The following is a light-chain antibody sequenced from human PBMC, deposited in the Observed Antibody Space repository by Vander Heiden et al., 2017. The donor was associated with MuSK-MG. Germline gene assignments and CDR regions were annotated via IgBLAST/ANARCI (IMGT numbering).Light chain of an antibody. CDR1: QSVSSY. Sequence: EIVLTQSPATLSLSPGERATLSCRASQSVSSYLAWYQQKPGQAPRLLIYDASNRANGIPDRFSGSGSGTDFTLTSSSREPEDFAVYYGQQRSTSLTFGGGTKVEIK. V-gene: IGKV3-11*01. J-gene: IGKJ4*01. CDR2: DAS. CDR3: QQRSTSLT.